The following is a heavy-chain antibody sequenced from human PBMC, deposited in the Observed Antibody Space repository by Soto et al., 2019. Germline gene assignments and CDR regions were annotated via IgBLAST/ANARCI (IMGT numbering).Heavy chain of an antibody. CDR3: ARDEGYSGYDWGVAFDI. Sequence: SETLSLTCTVSGGSISSYYWSWIRQPPGKGLEWIGYIYYSGSTNYNPSLKSRVTISVDTSKNQFYLKLSSVTAADTAVYYCARDEGYSGYDWGVAFDIWGQGTMITVSS. D-gene: IGHD5-12*01. J-gene: IGHJ3*02. CDR2: IYYSGST. CDR1: GGSISSYY. V-gene: IGHV4-59*01.